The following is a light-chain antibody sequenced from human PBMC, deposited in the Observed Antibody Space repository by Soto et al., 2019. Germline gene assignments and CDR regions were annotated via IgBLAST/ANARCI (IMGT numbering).Light chain of an antibody. CDR1: SSNIGAGYD. CDR3: QSYDSSLSGSVV. Sequence: QSVLTQPPSVSGAPGQRVTISCTGSSSNIGAGYDVHWYQQLPGTAPKLLIYGNSNRTSGVPDRFSGSKSGTSASLAITGIQAEDAADYYCQSYDSSLSGSVVFGGGTKLTVL. CDR2: GNS. J-gene: IGLJ2*01. V-gene: IGLV1-40*01.